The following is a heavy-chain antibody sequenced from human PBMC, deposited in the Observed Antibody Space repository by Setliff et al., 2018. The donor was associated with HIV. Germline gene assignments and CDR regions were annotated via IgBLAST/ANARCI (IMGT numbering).Heavy chain of an antibody. J-gene: IGHJ4*02. CDR2: IYYTGFT. CDR1: GDSFSTSSYF. Sequence: SETLSLTCSVSGDSFSTSSYFWGWVRQSPGKGLEWIGNIYYTGFTYSSPSLKSRVIMSIDTSKSQFSLNLRTVTAADTAIYFCARGRPFGKFVDYFDSWGQGKRVTVSS. V-gene: IGHV4-39*07. D-gene: IGHD2-21*01. CDR3: ARGRPFGKFVDYFDS.